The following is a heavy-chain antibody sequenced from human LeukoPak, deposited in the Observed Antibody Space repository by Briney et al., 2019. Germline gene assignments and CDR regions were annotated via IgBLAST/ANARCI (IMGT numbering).Heavy chain of an antibody. V-gene: IGHV3-23*01. CDR3: ARGGVDHYGSGTYYLMYYFGH. CDR1: GFTFSSYG. CDR2: ISGSGGST. D-gene: IGHD3-10*01. Sequence: PGGTLRLSCAASGFTFSSYGMSWVRQAPGKGLEWVSAISGSGGSTYYADSVKGRFTVSRDDPHNTLYSQMNSVRAEDTAVYFCARGGVDHYGSGTYYLMYYFGHWGQGALVTVSS. J-gene: IGHJ4*02.